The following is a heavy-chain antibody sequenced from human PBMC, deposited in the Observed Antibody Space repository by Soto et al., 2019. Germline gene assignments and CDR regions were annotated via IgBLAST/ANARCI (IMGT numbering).Heavy chain of an antibody. D-gene: IGHD7-27*01. V-gene: IGHV3-30*18. CDR2: ISFDGNYK. Sequence: QVQLVESGGGVVQPGSSLRLSCVASGFMFSDYGMHWVRTTPGRGLEWVAVISFDGNYKYYAKSVKGRFTFARDNSKNTLSLQMNSLRVEDTAVYYCAKGVEANWGFYYGMDVWGQGTTVTVSS. J-gene: IGHJ6*02. CDR1: GFMFSDYG. CDR3: AKGVEANWGFYYGMDV.